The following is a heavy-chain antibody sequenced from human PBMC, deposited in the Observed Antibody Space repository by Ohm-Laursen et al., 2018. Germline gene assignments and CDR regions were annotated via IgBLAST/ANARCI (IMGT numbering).Heavy chain of an antibody. Sequence: SLRLSCAASGFTFSSYSMNWVRQAPGKGLEWVSSISSISSYIYYADSVKGRFTISRDNAKNSLYLQMNSLRAEDTAVYYCAKDWEQNRHGSSADYWGQGTLVTVSS. CDR3: AKDWEQNRHGSSADY. D-gene: IGHD1-26*01. CDR1: GFTFSSYS. CDR2: ISSISSYI. V-gene: IGHV3-21*04. J-gene: IGHJ4*02.